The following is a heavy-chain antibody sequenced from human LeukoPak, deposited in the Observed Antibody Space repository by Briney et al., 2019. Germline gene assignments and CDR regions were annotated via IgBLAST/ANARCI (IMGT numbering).Heavy chain of an antibody. D-gene: IGHD2-15*01. V-gene: IGHV3-74*01. CDR2: SKSDGSRS. Sequence: PGGSLRLSCAASGFQFSSHWIHWVRQTPGKGLVWVSRSKSDGSRSDYADIVKGRFTISRDNAKNTLYLQMNSLRAEDTALYYCATSARTYIGSSLDYWGQGTLVTVSS. CDR3: ATSARTYIGSSLDY. J-gene: IGHJ4*02. CDR1: GFQFSSHW.